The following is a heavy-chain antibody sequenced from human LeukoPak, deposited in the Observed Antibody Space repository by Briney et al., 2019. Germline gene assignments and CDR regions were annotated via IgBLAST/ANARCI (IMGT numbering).Heavy chain of an antibody. J-gene: IGHJ4*02. CDR2: IYPGDSDT. Sequence: GESPKISCRGSGYSFTNYGIGWVRQMPGKGLEWMGVIYPGDSDTTYSPSFQGQVTISADKSISTAYLQWSSLKASDTAMYYCASTYSSSFSYWGQGALVTVSS. CDR3: ASTYSSSFSY. V-gene: IGHV5-51*01. D-gene: IGHD6-6*01. CDR1: GYSFTNYG.